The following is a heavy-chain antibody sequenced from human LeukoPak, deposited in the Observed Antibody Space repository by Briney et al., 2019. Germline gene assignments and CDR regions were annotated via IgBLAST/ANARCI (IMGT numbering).Heavy chain of an antibody. CDR3: ARDVSSWFNGAFDI. D-gene: IGHD6-13*01. CDR2: INPNSGGT. V-gene: IGHV1-2*02. Sequence: GASVKVSCKASGYTFTGYYMHWVRQAPGQGLEWMGWINPNSGGTNYAQKFQGRVTMTRDTSISTAYMELSRLRSDDTAVYYCARDVSSWFNGAFDIWGQGTMVTVSS. J-gene: IGHJ3*02. CDR1: GYTFTGYY.